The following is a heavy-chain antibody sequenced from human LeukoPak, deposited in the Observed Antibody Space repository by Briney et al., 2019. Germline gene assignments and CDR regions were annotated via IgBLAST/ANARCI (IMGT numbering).Heavy chain of an antibody. J-gene: IGHJ6*03. D-gene: IGHD2-15*01. V-gene: IGHV4-39*07. Sequence: SETLSLTCIISGGSIRRSTYYWGWVRQSPGKGLEWIGSIYYSGSTYYNSSLKSRVTMSVDTSKNQFSLKLRFVTAADTAVYYCARVRCSGGSCPYYYYYYYMDVWGKGTTVTVSS. CDR1: GGSIRRSTYY. CDR2: IYYSGST. CDR3: ARVRCSGGSCPYYYYYYYMDV.